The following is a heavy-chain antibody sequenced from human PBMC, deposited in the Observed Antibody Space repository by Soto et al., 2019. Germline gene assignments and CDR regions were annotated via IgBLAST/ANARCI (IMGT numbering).Heavy chain of an antibody. Sequence: QVQLVQSGAEVKKPGSSVKVSCKASGGTFSSYAISWVRQAPGQALEWMGGIIPIFGTANYAQKFQGRVTITADESRCAANVEVSSLRCEDRAVYYCGGGGQRGDWGAFEIWGQGTMVTVSS. CDR2: IIPIFGTA. V-gene: IGHV1-69*01. J-gene: IGHJ3*02. CDR3: GGGGQRGDWGAFEI. D-gene: IGHD7-27*01. CDR1: GGTFSSYA.